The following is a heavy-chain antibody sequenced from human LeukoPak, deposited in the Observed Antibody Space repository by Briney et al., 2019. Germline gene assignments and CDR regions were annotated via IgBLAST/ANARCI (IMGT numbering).Heavy chain of an antibody. CDR3: ARDRGYSTFDY. V-gene: IGHV3-7*01. D-gene: IGHD4-23*01. CDR2: MKEDGGEF. CDR1: AFTFSSYW. J-gene: IGHJ4*02. Sequence: GGSLRLSCEASAFTFSSYWMSWVRQAPGRGLEWVANMKEDGGEFNYVDSVRGRFTISRDNAKNSMFRQMNSVGDEDTAVYYCARDRGYSTFDYWGQGTLVTVSS.